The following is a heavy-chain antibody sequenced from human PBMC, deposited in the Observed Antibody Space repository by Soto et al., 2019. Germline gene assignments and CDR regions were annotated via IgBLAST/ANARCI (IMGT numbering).Heavy chain of an antibody. D-gene: IGHD5-12*01. CDR1: GFTFDDYA. CDR3: AKAGDDGAEDV. Sequence: EVQLVESGGGLVQPGRSLRLSCAASGFTFDDYAMHWVRQAPGKGLVWVSGISWNSGSIGYAVSVKGRFTISRDNAKHSLDLQMNSLGAQDTALYYCAKAGDDGAEDVGGKGTAVTVSS. J-gene: IGHJ6*04. V-gene: IGHV3-9*01. CDR2: ISWNSGSI.